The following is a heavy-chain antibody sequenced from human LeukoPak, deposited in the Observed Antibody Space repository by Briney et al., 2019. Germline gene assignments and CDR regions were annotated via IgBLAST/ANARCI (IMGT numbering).Heavy chain of an antibody. Sequence: PSETLSLTCTVSGYPISSGYYWGWIRQPPGKGLEWIGSIYHSGSTYYNPSLKSRVTISVDTSKNQFSLKLSSVTAADTAVYYCAMDYYDSSGYYRDYWGQGTLVTVSS. CDR3: AMDYYDSSGYYRDY. J-gene: IGHJ4*02. CDR2: IYHSGST. D-gene: IGHD3-22*01. CDR1: GYPISSGYY. V-gene: IGHV4-38-2*02.